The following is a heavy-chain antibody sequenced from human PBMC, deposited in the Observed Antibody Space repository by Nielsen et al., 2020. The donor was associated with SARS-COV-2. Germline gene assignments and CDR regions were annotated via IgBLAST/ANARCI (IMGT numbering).Heavy chain of an antibody. D-gene: IGHD2-2*01. CDR2: IWYDGSNK. V-gene: IGHV3-33*01. Sequence: GGSLRLSCAASGFTFSSYGMHWVRQAPGKGLEWVAVIWYDGSNKYYADSVKGRFTISRDNSKNTLYLQMNSLRAEDTAVYYCAREDIVVVPAATVEAYYYYYMDVWGKGTTVTVSS. J-gene: IGHJ6*03. CDR3: AREDIVVVPAATVEAYYYYYMDV. CDR1: GFTFSSYG.